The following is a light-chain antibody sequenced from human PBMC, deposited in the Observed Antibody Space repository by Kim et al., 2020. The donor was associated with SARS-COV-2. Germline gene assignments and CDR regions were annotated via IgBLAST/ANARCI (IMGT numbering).Light chain of an antibody. Sequence: QSALTQPASVSGSPGQSITLSCIGTSSDVGGYDFVFWYQQHPGKAPKVIIFDVSNRPSGVSNRFSGSKSGNTASLTISGLQPEDEAVYYCSAYTSSSTLVFGTGTKVTVL. CDR3: SAYTSSSTLV. CDR2: DVS. V-gene: IGLV2-14*01. J-gene: IGLJ1*01. CDR1: SSDVGGYDF.